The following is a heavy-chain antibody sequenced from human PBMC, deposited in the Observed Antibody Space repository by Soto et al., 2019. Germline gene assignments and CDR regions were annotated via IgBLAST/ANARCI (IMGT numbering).Heavy chain of an antibody. D-gene: IGHD3-10*01. J-gene: IGHJ4*02. CDR2: ISATGGLT. CDR1: GFGFSSFA. V-gene: IGHV3-23*01. CDR3: AKDQWFGSGPVFDD. Sequence: LLESGGGFIQPGGSLRLSCAASGFGFSSFAMSWVRQTPGRGLEWVSTISATGGLTYFADSVKGRFTISRDNSENTLHLPMNSLRAEDTAIYYCAKDQWFGSGPVFDDWGQGSLVTVSS.